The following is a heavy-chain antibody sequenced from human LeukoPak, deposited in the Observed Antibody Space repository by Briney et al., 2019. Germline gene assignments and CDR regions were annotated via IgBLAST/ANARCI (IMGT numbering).Heavy chain of an antibody. V-gene: IGHV4-59*08. J-gene: IGHJ4*02. CDR3: ARMGGYSGYATH. CDR2: IHYSGTT. D-gene: IGHD5-12*01. Sequence: SETLSLTRTVSGGSISTCYWSWIRQPPGKGLEWIGYIHYSGTTNYNPSLKNRVTISLDTSKNQFSLNLSSVTAADTAVYYCARMGGYSGYATHWGQGTLVTVSS. CDR1: GGSISTCY.